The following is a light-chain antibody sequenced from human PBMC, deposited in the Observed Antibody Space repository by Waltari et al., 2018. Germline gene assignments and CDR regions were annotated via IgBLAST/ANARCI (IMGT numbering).Light chain of an antibody. CDR3: SSYISSDTLEL. V-gene: IGLV2-14*03. J-gene: IGLJ2*01. CDR1: SSEVGGYNY. Sequence: HSALTQPASVSGSPGQPITISCTGTSSEVGGYNYVSWYQQHPGKAPKLMIFDVSYRPSGISNRFSGSKSGNTASLTISGLQAEDEADYYCSSYISSDTLELFGGGTSLTVL. CDR2: DVS.